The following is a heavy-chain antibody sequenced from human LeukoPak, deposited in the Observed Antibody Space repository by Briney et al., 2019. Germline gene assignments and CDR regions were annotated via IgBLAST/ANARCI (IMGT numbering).Heavy chain of an antibody. CDR3: ATRMPFCIDNGCYSGAFDI. D-gene: IGHD2-15*01. V-gene: IGHV3-23*01. CDR2: ISSSGAST. J-gene: IGHJ3*02. Sequence: GGSLRLSCAASGSTFSKYAMTWVRQAPGKGLEWVSAISSSGASTYYADTMRDRFTISRDNSKNTLYLQMKSLRAEDTAVYFCATRMPFCIDNGCYSGAFDIWGQGTKVTVSS. CDR1: GSTFSKYA.